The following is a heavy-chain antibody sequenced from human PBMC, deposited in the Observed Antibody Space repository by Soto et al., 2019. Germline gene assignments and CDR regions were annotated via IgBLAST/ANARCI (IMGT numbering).Heavy chain of an antibody. V-gene: IGHV3-7*01. CDR2: IKEDGSVR. CDR1: GLSFSESW. CDR3: ARDPAYSSFDH. D-gene: IGHD6-13*01. Sequence: DVQLVESGGGLVQPGGSLRLSCAASGLSFSESWMSWVRQAPGKGLEFVANIKEDGSVRNYVDSVKGRFTISRDNAKNSVYLQMNRLRDEDTAVYYFARDPAYSSFDHWGQGTLVTVSS. J-gene: IGHJ4*02.